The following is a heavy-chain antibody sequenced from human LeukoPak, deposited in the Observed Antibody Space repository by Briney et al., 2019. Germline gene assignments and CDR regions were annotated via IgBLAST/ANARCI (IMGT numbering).Heavy chain of an antibody. J-gene: IGHJ4*02. Sequence: SETLSLTCTVSGGSISSSSYYWGWIRQPPGKGLEWIGSIYYSGSTYYNPSLKSRVTMSVDRSNNQFSLNLDSVTAADTAVYYCARGGGASGYYDFDYWGQGTLVTVSS. V-gene: IGHV4-39*07. CDR2: IYYSGST. D-gene: IGHD3-22*01. CDR3: ARGGGASGYYDFDY. CDR1: GGSISSSSYY.